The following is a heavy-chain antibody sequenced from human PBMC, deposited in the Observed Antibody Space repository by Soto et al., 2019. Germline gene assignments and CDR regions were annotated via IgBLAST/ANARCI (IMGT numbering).Heavy chain of an antibody. V-gene: IGHV4-30-2*01. CDR3: ARVYCSGGSCYPGAFDI. Sequence: SETLSLTCAVSGGSISSGGYSWSWIRQPPGKGLEWIGYIYHSGSTYYNPSLKSRVTISVDRSKNQFSLKLSSVTAADTAVYYCARVYCSGGSCYPGAFDIWGQGTMVT. CDR1: GGSISSGGYS. CDR2: IYHSGST. J-gene: IGHJ3*02. D-gene: IGHD2-15*01.